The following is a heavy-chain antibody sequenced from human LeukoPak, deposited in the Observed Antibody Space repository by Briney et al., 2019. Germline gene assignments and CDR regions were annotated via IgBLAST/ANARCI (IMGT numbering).Heavy chain of an antibody. V-gene: IGHV5-51*01. Sequence: GASLKISCQGSGYSFTTYWIGWVRQLPGKGLEWMGIIYPGDSDTRYSPSFQGQVTISADKSISTACLQWSSLKASDTAMYYCARHEDLNWFDPWGQGTQVTVSS. J-gene: IGHJ5*02. CDR1: GYSFTTYW. CDR2: IYPGDSDT. CDR3: ARHEDLNWFDP.